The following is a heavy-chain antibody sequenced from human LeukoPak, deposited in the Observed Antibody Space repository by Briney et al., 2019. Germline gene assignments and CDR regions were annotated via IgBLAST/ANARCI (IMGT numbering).Heavy chain of an antibody. CDR3: AKDSKPLTYYYGSGSYDTDY. V-gene: IGHV3-9*01. D-gene: IGHD3-10*01. Sequence: PGGSLRLSCAASGFTFTMFGMNWVRQAPGKGLEWVSGISWNSGSIGYADSVKGRFTISRDNAKNSLYLQMNSLRAEDTALYYCAKDSKPLTYYYGSGSYDTDYWGQGTLVTVSS. CDR1: GFTFTMFG. CDR2: ISWNSGSI. J-gene: IGHJ4*02.